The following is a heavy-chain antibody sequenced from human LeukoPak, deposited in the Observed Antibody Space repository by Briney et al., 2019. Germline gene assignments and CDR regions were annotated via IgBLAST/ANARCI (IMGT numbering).Heavy chain of an antibody. CDR1: GFTFSSCA. D-gene: IGHD6-19*01. Sequence: GGSLRLSCAASGFTFSSCAMSWVRQAPGKGLEWVSGISGGGGSTYYADSVKGRFTISRDSAKNTLFLQMDSLRAEDTAVYYCARAGYSSGWYYFDYWGQGTLVTVSS. J-gene: IGHJ4*02. V-gene: IGHV3-23*01. CDR2: ISGGGGST. CDR3: ARAGYSSGWYYFDY.